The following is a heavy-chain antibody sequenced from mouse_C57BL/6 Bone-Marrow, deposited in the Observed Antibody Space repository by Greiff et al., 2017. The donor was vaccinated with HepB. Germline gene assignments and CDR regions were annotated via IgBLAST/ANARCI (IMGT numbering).Heavy chain of an antibody. CDR2: IYPSDSET. J-gene: IGHJ1*03. V-gene: IGHV1-61*01. CDR3: ARSYYYGSSYGYFDV. Sequence: VQLQESGAELVRPGSSVKLSCKASGYTFTSYWMDWVKQRPGQGLEWIGNIYPSDSETHYNQKFKDKATLTVDKSSSTAYMQLSSLTSEDSAVYYCARSYYYGSSYGYFDVWGTGTTVTVSS. CDR1: GYTFTSYW. D-gene: IGHD1-1*01.